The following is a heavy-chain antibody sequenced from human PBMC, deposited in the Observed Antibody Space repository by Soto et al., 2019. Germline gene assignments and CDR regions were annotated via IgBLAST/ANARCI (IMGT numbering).Heavy chain of an antibody. CDR3: ARYFFDSSGYSNWFDS. CDR1: GGSTSSGAYY. Sequence: QVQLQESGPGLVKPSQTLSLTCTVSGGSTSSGAYYWGWIRQHSGKGLEWIGYMHYSGSAYYNPSLKSRVTISVHTSMNQFSLKLRSVTAADTAMYYCARYFFDSSGYSNWFDSWGQGTLVTVSS. D-gene: IGHD3-22*01. V-gene: IGHV4-31*03. CDR2: MHYSGSA. J-gene: IGHJ5*01.